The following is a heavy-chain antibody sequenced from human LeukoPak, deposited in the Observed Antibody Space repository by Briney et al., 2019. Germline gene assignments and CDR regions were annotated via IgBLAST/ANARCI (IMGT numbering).Heavy chain of an antibody. D-gene: IGHD3-9*01. CDR2: VSAEGTNT. V-gene: IGHV3-74*01. J-gene: IGHJ4*02. Sequence: GGSLRLSCAASGFTFYKYWLHWVRQFPGKGLMWVSRVSAEGTNTDYADSARGRFTISRDNARNTLYLQMNSLRAEDTAVYFCAREPHILTGYYTDYFDYWGQGTLVTVSS. CDR1: GFTFYKYW. CDR3: AREPHILTGYYTDYFDY.